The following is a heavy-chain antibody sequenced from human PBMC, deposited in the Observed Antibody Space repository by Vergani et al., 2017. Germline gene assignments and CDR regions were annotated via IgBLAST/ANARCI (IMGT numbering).Heavy chain of an antibody. D-gene: IGHD6-13*01. V-gene: IGHV3-33*06. CDR3: AKDGRAYSSSWYYFDY. J-gene: IGHJ4*02. Sequence: VQLVESGGGLVKPGGSLRLSCAASGFTFSSYGMHWVRQAPGKGLEWVAVIWYDGSNKYYADSVKGRLTISRDNSKNTLYLQMNSLGAEDTAVYYCAKDGRAYSSSWYYFDYWGQGTLVTVSS. CDR2: IWYDGSNK. CDR1: GFTFSSYG.